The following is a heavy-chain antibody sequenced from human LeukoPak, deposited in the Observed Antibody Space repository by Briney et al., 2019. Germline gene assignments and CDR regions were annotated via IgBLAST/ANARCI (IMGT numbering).Heavy chain of an antibody. V-gene: IGHV4-4*07. D-gene: IGHD3-22*01. CDR2: IYSSGST. J-gene: IGHJ4*02. CDR3: ARLRFYYDSSGYYYDYFDY. CDR1: GVSVISYY. Sequence: SETLSLTCTVSGVSVISYYWSWIRQPAGKGLEWIGRIYSSGSTNYNPSLKSRVTMSVDTSKNQFSLQLNSVTPEDTAVYYCARLRFYYDSSGYYYDYFDYWGQGTLVTVSS.